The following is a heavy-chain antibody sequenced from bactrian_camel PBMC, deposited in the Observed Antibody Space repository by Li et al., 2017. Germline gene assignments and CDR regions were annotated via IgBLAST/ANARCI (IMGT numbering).Heavy chain of an antibody. J-gene: IGHJ4*01. CDR2: IRRDGDE. CDR1: TYRFSSYC. D-gene: IGHD3*01. Sequence: HVQLVESGGGSVQAGGSLRLSCAVSTYRFSSYCLGWFRQAPGKAREGIAGIRRDGDEYYAGSVKGRFTISQDNAKNAIVLQMHSLKPDDAATYYCAATKYGDGCPAGDWTAMGVYIYWGQGTQVTVS. CDR3: AATKYGDGCPAGDWTAMGVYIY. V-gene: IGHV3S6*01.